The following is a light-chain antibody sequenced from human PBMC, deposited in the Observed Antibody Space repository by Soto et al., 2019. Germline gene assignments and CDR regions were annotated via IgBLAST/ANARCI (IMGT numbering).Light chain of an antibody. J-gene: IGKJ1*01. V-gene: IGKV3-15*01. CDR2: RAS. Sequence: IQLTQYPDTLSVSRGVRANISCRASQTIYSNVAWYQQRPGQAPRLLIYRASARATGIPARFSGSGSGTECTLTIGSLQSEDSAVYYCQQYQNLWTFGQGTKVDIK. CDR1: QTIYSN. CDR3: QQYQNLWT.